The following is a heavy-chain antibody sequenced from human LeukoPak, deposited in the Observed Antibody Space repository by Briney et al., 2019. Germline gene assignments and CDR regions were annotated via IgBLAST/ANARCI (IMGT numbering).Heavy chain of an antibody. CDR2: IYPGDSDT. D-gene: IGHD1-14*01. J-gene: IGHJ6*02. CDR1: GYTFDTYW. CDR3: ARKAVYYYGMDV. Sequence: GESLKISCKGSGYTFDTYWIGWVRQMPGKGLEWMGIIYPGDSDTKYRPSFRGQVTFSVDKSTTTAYLHWSSLKASDTAMYYCARKAVYYYGMDVWGQGTAVTVSS. V-gene: IGHV5-51*01.